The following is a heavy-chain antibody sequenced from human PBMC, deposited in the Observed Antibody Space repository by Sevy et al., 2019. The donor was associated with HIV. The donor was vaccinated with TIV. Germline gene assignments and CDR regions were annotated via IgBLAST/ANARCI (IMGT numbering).Heavy chain of an antibody. CDR1: GYTFTSYD. V-gene: IGHV1-8*01. CDR2: MNPNSGNT. J-gene: IGHJ4*02. Sequence: ASVKVSCKASGYTFTSYDINWVRQATGQGLEWMGWMNPNSGNTGYAQKFQGRVTMTRNTSIITAYMELRSLRSEDTAMYYCARAGSGWYDHYFDPWGQGTRVTVSS. CDR3: ARAGSGWYDHYFDP. D-gene: IGHD6-19*01.